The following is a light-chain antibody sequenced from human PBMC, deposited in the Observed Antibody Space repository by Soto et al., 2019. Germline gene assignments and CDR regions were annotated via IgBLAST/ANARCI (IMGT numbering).Light chain of an antibody. J-gene: IGKJ1*01. V-gene: IGKV3-20*01. CDR3: QQYGSSSWT. CDR1: QRVSSDY. Sequence: EIVLTQSPGTLSLSPGERATHSCRASQRVSSDYLAWYQQKTGQAPRLLIYGASSSATGISDRFSGSGSGADFTLTISRLEPEDFAVYYCQQYGSSSWTFGQGTKVDIK. CDR2: GAS.